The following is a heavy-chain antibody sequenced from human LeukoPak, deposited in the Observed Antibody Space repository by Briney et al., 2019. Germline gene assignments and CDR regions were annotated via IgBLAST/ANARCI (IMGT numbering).Heavy chain of an antibody. V-gene: IGHV3-21*01. Sequence: GGSLRLSCAASGFTFSSYSMNWVRQAPGKGLGWVSSISSSSSYIYYADSVKGRFTISRDNAKNSLYLQMNSLRAEDTAVYYCARIGQFSSSGKDVWGKGTTVTVSS. CDR2: ISSSSSYI. CDR1: GFTFSSYS. CDR3: ARIGQFSSSGKDV. J-gene: IGHJ6*04. D-gene: IGHD6-6*01.